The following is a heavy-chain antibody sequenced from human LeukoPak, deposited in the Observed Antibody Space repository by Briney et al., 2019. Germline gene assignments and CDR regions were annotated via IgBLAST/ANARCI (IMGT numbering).Heavy chain of an antibody. Sequence: NPSETLSLTCAVYGVSFSGYYWSWIRQPPGKGLEWIGEINHSGSTNYNPSLKSRVTISVDTSKNQFSLKLSSVTAADTAVYYCARGMRRDYRTSRYYYMDVWGKGTTVTVSS. J-gene: IGHJ6*03. D-gene: IGHD4-11*01. V-gene: IGHV4-34*01. CDR3: ARGMRRDYRTSRYYYMDV. CDR2: INHSGST. CDR1: GVSFSGYY.